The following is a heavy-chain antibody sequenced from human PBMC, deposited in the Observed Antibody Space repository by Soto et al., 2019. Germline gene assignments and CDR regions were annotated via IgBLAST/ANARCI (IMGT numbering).Heavy chain of an antibody. CDR1: GGTFSSYA. J-gene: IGHJ6*02. D-gene: IGHD2-2*01. CDR3: ARSQGSSTSLELYYYYYYGMDV. V-gene: IGHV1-69*01. CDR2: IIPISETT. Sequence: QVQLGQSGAEVKKPGSSVKVSCKASGGTFSSYAISWVRQAPGQGLEWMGGIIPISETTNYAQKFQGRVTITAEESKSTAYMELSSLRSEDTAVYYCARSQGSSTSLELYYYYYYGMDVWGQGTTVNVSS.